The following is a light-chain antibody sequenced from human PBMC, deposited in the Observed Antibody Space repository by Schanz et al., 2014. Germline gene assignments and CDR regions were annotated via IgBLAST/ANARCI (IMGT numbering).Light chain of an antibody. CDR2: EVN. J-gene: IGLJ2*01. CDR3: YSSARGISL. V-gene: IGLV2-23*02. Sequence: QSVLTQPASMSGSPGQSITISCTGTSSDVGRDNFVSWYQQHPGKAPTLLIFEVNKRPSGVSDRFSASKSGNTASLTVSGLQPEDEADYYCYSSARGISLFGGGTKLTVL. CDR1: SSDVGRDNF.